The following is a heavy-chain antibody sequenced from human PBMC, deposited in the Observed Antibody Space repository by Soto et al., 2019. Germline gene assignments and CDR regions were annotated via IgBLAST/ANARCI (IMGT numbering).Heavy chain of an antibody. D-gene: IGHD6-19*01. V-gene: IGHV4-39*01. CDR3: ARVIAVAGTN. CDR1: GGSTSSSSYY. Sequence: PSETLSLTCTVSGGSTSSSSYYWGWIRQPPGKGLEWIGSIYYSGSTYYNPSLKSRVTISVDTSKNQFSLKLSSVTAADTAVYYRARVIAVAGTNWGQGSLVTVSS. CDR2: IYYSGST. J-gene: IGHJ1*01.